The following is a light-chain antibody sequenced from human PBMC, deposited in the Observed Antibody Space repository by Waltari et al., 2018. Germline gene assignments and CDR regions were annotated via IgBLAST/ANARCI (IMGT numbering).Light chain of an antibody. CDR2: GAS. Sequence: EIVMTQSPATLSVSPGERATLSCRASQSVSSNLAWYQQKPGQAPRLLIYGASTRATGIPARCSCSGSGTEFTLTISSLQSEDFAVYYCQQYNNWPLTFGGGTKVEIK. CDR3: QQYNNWPLT. J-gene: IGKJ4*01. V-gene: IGKV3-15*01. CDR1: QSVSSN.